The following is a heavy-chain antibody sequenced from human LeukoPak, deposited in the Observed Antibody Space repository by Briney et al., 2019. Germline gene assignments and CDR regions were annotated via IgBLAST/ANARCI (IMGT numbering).Heavy chain of an antibody. CDR3: ARGSPGNYDFWSGYYTGWFDP. CDR1: GYTFTSYY. V-gene: IGHV1-46*01. D-gene: IGHD3-3*01. Sequence: AASVKVSCKASGYTFTSYYMHWVRQAPGQGLEWMGIINPSGGSTSYAQKFQGRVTMTRDMSTSTVYMELSSLRSEDTAVYYCARGSPGNYDFWSGYYTGWFDPWGQGTLVTVSS. J-gene: IGHJ5*02. CDR2: INPSGGST.